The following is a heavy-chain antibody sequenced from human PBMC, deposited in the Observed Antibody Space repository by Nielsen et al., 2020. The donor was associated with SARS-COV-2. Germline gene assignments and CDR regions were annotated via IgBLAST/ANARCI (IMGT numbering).Heavy chain of an antibody. CDR3: ARDFYVVDYYESSGYYPGYFQH. CDR2: INPSGGST. J-gene: IGHJ1*01. V-gene: IGHV1-46*01. CDR1: GYTFTSYY. Sequence: ASVKVSCKASGYTFTSYYMHWVRQAPGQGLEWMGIINPSGGSTSYAQKLQGRVTMTTDTSTSTAYMELRSLRSDDTAVYYCARDFYVVDYYESSGYYPGYFQHWGQGTLVTVSS. D-gene: IGHD3-22*01.